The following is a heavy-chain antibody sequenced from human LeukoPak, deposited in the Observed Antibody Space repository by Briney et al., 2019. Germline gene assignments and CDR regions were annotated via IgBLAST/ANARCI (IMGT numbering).Heavy chain of an antibody. J-gene: IGHJ6*02. CDR3: ASPDYYGSGSYYAVYYYGMDV. V-gene: IGHV3-23*01. CDR2: IRGSGVST. CDR1: GLTFSSHA. Sequence: GGSLRLSCAASGLTFSSHAMSWVRQAPGKGLEWVSGIRGSGVSTYYADSVSGRFTTSRDNSKNTLYLQMNSLRAEDTAVYYCASPDYYGSGSYYAVYYYGMDVWGQGTTVTVSS. D-gene: IGHD3-10*01.